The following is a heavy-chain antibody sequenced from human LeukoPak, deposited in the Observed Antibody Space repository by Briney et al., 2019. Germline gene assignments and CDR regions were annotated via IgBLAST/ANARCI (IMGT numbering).Heavy chain of an antibody. V-gene: IGHV3-30*02. CDR1: GFTFSNYG. D-gene: IGHD3-10*02. CDR2: IRSDGINK. CDR3: AELGITMIGGV. J-gene: IGHJ6*04. Sequence: GGSLRLSCAASGFTFSNYGMHWVRQAPGKGLEWVAFIRSDGINKYHADSVKGRFTISRDNAKNSLYLQMNSLRAEGTAVYYCAELGITMIGGVWGEGTTVTISS.